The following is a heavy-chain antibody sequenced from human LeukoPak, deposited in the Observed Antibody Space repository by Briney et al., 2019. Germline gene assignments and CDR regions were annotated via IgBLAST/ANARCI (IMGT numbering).Heavy chain of an antibody. D-gene: IGHD3-3*01. CDR3: ARSRSGLNWFDP. V-gene: IGHV4-59*01. Sequence: SETLSLTCTVSGGSISSYYWSWIRQPPGKGLEWIGYIYYSGSTNYNPSLKSRVTIPVDTSKNQFSLKLSSVTAADTAVYYCARSRSGLNWFDPWGQGTLVTVSS. CDR1: GGSISSYY. J-gene: IGHJ5*02. CDR2: IYYSGST.